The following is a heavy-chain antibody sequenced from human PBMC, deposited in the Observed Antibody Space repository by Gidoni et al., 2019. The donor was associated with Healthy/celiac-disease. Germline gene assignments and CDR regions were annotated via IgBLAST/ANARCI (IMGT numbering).Heavy chain of an antibody. CDR3: AKDPFPGTTDAFDI. CDR2: ISCSGGST. CDR1: GLTFSSDA. Sequence: EVQLLESGGGLVQPGGSLRLSCADCGLTFSSDAMSWVRQAPGKGLECVSAISCSGGSTYYADSVKGRFTISRDNSKNTLYLQMNSLRAEDTAVYYCAKDPFPGTTDAFDIWGQGTMVTVSS. J-gene: IGHJ3*02. V-gene: IGHV3-23*01. D-gene: IGHD1-1*01.